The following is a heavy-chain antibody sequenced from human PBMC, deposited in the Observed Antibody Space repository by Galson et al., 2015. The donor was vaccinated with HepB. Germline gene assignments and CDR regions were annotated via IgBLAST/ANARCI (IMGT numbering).Heavy chain of an antibody. CDR1: GYTFTSYG. V-gene: IGHV1-18*04. Sequence: SVKVSCKASGYTFTSYGISWVRQAPGQGLEWMGWISAFNGNTNYAQNLQGRVTMTTDTSTSTAYMELRSLRSDDTAVYYCARVRIYYDYGMDVWGQGTTVTVSS. J-gene: IGHJ6*02. CDR3: ARVRIYYDYGMDV. CDR2: ISAFNGNT.